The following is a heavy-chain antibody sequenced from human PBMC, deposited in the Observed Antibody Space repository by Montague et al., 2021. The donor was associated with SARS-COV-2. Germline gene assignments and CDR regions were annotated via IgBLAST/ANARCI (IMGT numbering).Heavy chain of an antibody. CDR1: GGSLSGYH. V-gene: IGHV4-34*01. D-gene: IGHD3-22*01. Sequence: SETLSLTCGVSGGSLSGYHWSWIRQPPGKGLEWIEEIGPSGSTNYNPSLKSRVIISLDTSKNQFSLKLSSVTAADTAVYYCARGLIDITMMVVVFTGASLYFDYWGQGILVTVSS. CDR2: IGPSGST. CDR3: ARGLIDITMMVVVFTGASLYFDY. J-gene: IGHJ4*02.